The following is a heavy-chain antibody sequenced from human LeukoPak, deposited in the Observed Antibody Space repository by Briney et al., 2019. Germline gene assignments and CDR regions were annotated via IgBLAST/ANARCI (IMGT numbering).Heavy chain of an antibody. CDR2: ICGSGATK. Sequence: GGSLRLSCAASXLXXSXYGXXXVXXXXXXXXEWVSSICGSGATKYYADSVXGXFTVSRDNSKNTXYLDMNTLRAEDTAVYFCARICEXXRDDKNLRSLDPWGQGTLVTVSS. J-gene: IGHJ5*02. D-gene: IGHD5-24*01. V-gene: IGHV3-23*01. CDR1: XLXXSXYG. CDR3: ARICEXXRDDKNLRSLDP.